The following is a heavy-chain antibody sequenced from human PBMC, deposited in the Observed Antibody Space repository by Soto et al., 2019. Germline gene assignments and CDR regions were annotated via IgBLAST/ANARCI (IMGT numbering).Heavy chain of an antibody. V-gene: IGHV3-13*01. J-gene: IGHJ3*02. CDR1: GFTFSSYD. D-gene: IGHD1-20*01. Sequence: GGSLRLSCAASGFTFSSYDMHWVRQATGKGLEWVSAIGTAGDTYYPGSVKGRFTISRENAKNYLYLQMNSLRAGDTAVYYCARGKIGMTPQPLGGAFDIWGQGTMVTVSS. CDR3: ARGKIGMTPQPLGGAFDI. CDR2: IGTAGDT.